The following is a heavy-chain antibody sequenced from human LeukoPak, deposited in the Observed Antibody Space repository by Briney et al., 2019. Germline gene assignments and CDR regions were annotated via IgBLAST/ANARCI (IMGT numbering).Heavy chain of an antibody. Sequence: GGSLRLSCAASGFTFSDYYMSWIRQAPGKGLEWVSYISSSGSTIYYADSVKGRFTISRDNAKDSLYLQMNSLRAEDTAVYYCARAPKFRLVGVPKGPFDPWGQGTLVTVSS. CDR2: ISSSGSTI. CDR3: ARAPKFRLVGVPKGPFDP. V-gene: IGHV3-11*01. J-gene: IGHJ5*02. CDR1: GFTFSDYY. D-gene: IGHD1-26*01.